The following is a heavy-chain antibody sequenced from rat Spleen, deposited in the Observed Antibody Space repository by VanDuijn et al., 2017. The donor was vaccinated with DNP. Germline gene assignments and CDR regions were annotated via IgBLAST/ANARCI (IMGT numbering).Heavy chain of an antibody. V-gene: IGHV5-7*01. CDR2: IIYDGSST. CDR1: GFTFSDYN. J-gene: IGHJ4*01. D-gene: IGHD1-11*01. Sequence: EVQLVESGGGLVQPGRSLKLSCAASGFTFSDYNMAWVRQAPKKGLEWVATIIYDGSSTYYGDSVRGRFTFSRDNAESTLHLQMDSLRSEDTATYYCTRPRGSYGCYRVDAWGQGISVSVSS. CDR3: TRPRGSYGCYRVDA.